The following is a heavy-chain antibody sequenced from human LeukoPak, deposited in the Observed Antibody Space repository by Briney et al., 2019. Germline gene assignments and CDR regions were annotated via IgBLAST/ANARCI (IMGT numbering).Heavy chain of an antibody. V-gene: IGHV3-23*01. D-gene: IGHD2-2*01. CDR1: GFTFSSYA. CDR3: AKDLLSKVVGLSPFDP. CDR2: ISGSGGST. J-gene: IGHJ5*02. Sequence: GGSLRLSCAASGFTFSSYAMSWVRQAPGKGLEWVSAISGSGGSTYYADSVKGRFTISRDNSKNTLYLQMNSLRAEDTAVYYCAKDLLSKVVGLSPFDPWGQGTLVTVSS.